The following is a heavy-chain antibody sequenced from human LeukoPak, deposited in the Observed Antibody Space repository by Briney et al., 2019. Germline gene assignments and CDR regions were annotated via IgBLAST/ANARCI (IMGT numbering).Heavy chain of an antibody. CDR3: AGCRITGTRPFDY. V-gene: IGHV4-38-2*02. CDR2: IYHSGST. CDR1: RDSLSRGYY. D-gene: IGHD1-7*01. Sequence: PSETLSLTCTVSRDSLSRGYYWGWIPQLPGKGLEWFGSIYHSGSTYYNPSLKSRVTISVDTSKNQFSLKLSSVTAADTAVYYCAGCRITGTRPFDYWGQGTLVTVSS. J-gene: IGHJ4*02.